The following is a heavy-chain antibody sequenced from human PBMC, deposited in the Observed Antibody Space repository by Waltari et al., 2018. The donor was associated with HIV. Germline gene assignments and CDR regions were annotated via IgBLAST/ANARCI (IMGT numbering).Heavy chain of an antibody. CDR2: IYYSGST. Sequence: QVQLQESGPGLVKPSETLSLTCTVSGDPITGYYRSWVRQPPGKGLEWIGHIYYSGSTTYNPSLKSRVTISVDTSKNQLSLKLSSVTAADTAVFYCARHYNFWSGYYGALEYWGQGALVTVSS. CDR3: ARHYNFWSGYYGALEY. D-gene: IGHD3-3*01. V-gene: IGHV4-59*01. J-gene: IGHJ4*02. CDR1: GDPITGYY.